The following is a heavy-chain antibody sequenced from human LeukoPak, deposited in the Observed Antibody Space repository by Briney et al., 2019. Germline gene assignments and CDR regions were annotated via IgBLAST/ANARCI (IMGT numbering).Heavy chain of an antibody. CDR1: GGSISSGSYY. Sequence: SETLSLTCTVSGGSISSGSYYWSWIRQPAGKGLEWIGRIYTSGSTNYNPSLKSRVTISVDTSKNQFSLKLSSVTAADTAVYYCARGQGGRITIFLGDYWGQGTLVTVSS. J-gene: IGHJ4*02. CDR2: IYTSGST. D-gene: IGHD3-3*01. V-gene: IGHV4-61*02. CDR3: ARGQGGRITIFLGDY.